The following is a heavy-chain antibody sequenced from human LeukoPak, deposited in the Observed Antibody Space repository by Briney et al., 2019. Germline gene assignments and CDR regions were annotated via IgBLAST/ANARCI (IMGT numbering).Heavy chain of an antibody. Sequence: GRSLRLSCAASGFTFSTYGMHWVRQAPGKGLEWVALISYDGNNKYYADSVKGRFTVSRDNSKNTLDLQMNSLRAEDTAVYYCAKDWRDSARPSLLFDYWGQGTLVTVSS. CDR1: GFTFSTYG. CDR3: AKDWRDSARPSLLFDY. CDR2: ISYDGNNK. D-gene: IGHD6-6*01. V-gene: IGHV3-30*18. J-gene: IGHJ4*02.